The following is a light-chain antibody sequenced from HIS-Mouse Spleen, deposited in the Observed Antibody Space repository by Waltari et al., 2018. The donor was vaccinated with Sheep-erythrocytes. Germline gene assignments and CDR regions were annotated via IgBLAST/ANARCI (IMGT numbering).Light chain of an antibody. Sequence: QSALTPPASVSGSPGQSITISCTGTSSHVGGYNHVSWYQPHPGKAHKLMIYEVSNRPSGVSNRFSGSKSGNTASLTISGLQAEDEADYYCSSYTSSSTQVFGGGTKLTVL. CDR1: SSHVGGYNH. CDR2: EVS. J-gene: IGLJ2*01. CDR3: SSYTSSSTQV. V-gene: IGLV2-14*01.